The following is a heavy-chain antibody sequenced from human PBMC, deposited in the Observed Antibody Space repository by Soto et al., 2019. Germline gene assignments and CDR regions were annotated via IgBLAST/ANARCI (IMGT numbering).Heavy chain of an antibody. V-gene: IGHV1-18*04. J-gene: IGHJ6*02. CDR1: GYTFTSYG. CDR2: ISAYNGNT. D-gene: IGHD1-26*01. Sequence: QVQLVQSGAEVKKPGASVKVSCKASGYTFTSYGISWVRQAPGQGLEWMGWISAYNGNTNYAQKLQGRVTMTTDTSTSTAYMELRSLRSDDTAVYYCASSYCAYCMSEGYYGMDVWGQGTTVTVFS. CDR3: ASSYCAYCMSEGYYGMDV.